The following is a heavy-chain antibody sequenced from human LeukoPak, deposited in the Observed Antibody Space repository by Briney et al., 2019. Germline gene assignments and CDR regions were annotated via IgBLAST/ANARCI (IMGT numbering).Heavy chain of an antibody. CDR1: GFSFRTYW. CDR3: ARHYDSTAYSLDY. V-gene: IGHV3-7*01. Sequence: GGSLRLSCAASGFSFRTYWMNWVRQVPGKGLEWVGNINQDGSVQHYVDSVKGRFTISRDNAKNALFLQMNSLRAEDTAVYYCARHYDSTAYSLDYWGQGTLVTVSS. CDR2: INQDGSVQ. J-gene: IGHJ4*02. D-gene: IGHD3-22*01.